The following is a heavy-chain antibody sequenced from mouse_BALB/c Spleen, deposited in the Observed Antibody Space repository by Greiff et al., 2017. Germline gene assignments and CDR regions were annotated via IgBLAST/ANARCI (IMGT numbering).Heavy chain of an antibody. D-gene: IGHD2-9*01. J-gene: IGHJ3*01. V-gene: IGHV2-2*02. CDR3: ARNPYYGYDGFAY. CDR1: GFSLTSYG. Sequence: QVQLQQSGPGLVQPSQSLSITCTVSGFSLTSYGVHWVRQSPGKGLEWLGVIWSGGSTDYNAALISRLSISKDNSKSQVFFKMNSLQANDTAIYYCARNPYYGYDGFAYWGQGTLVTVSA. CDR2: IWSGGST.